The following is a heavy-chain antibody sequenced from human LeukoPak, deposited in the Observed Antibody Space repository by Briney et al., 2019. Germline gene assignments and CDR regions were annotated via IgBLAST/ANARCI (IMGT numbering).Heavy chain of an antibody. J-gene: IGHJ4*02. D-gene: IGHD2-15*01. Sequence: GGSLRLSCAASGFTFISYTMSWVRQAPGKGLEWVSCISPSSSTIYYDDSVKGRFTISRDNSKNTLYLQMNSLRAEDTAVYYCAREVVSSPSYFDSWGQGTLVTVSS. V-gene: IGHV3-48*01. CDR1: GFTFISYT. CDR2: ISPSSSTI. CDR3: AREVVSSPSYFDS.